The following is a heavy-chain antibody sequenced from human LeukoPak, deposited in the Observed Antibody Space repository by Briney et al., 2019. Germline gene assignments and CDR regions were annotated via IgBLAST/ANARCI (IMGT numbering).Heavy chain of an antibody. V-gene: IGHV3-23*01. CDR1: GFTFSSYV. Sequence: GGSLRLSCAASGFTFSSYVMSWVRQAPGKGLEWVSDISSSGGNTHYADSVKGRFTISRDNSKNTLFLQMNSLRAEDTAVYYCAKRAVGAAYYFDYWGQGTLVTVSS. CDR3: AKRAVGAAYYFDY. CDR2: ISSSGGNT. J-gene: IGHJ4*02. D-gene: IGHD2-15*01.